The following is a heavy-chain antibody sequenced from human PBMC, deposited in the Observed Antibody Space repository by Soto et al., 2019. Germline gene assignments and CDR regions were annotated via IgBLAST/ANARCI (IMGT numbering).Heavy chain of an antibody. Sequence: SQTLSRPCAVSAGSISSSNWWSWVREPPGKRLEWFGEIYHSGTTNSNPSLKSRVTISVDKSKNQFSLKLSSVTAADTAVYYCARAQGYCSSTSCYPRRYYYYYGMDVWGQGTTVT. CDR3: ARAQGYCSSTSCYPRRYYYYYGMDV. J-gene: IGHJ6*02. CDR2: IYHSGTT. CDR1: AGSISSSNW. D-gene: IGHD2-2*01. V-gene: IGHV4-4*02.